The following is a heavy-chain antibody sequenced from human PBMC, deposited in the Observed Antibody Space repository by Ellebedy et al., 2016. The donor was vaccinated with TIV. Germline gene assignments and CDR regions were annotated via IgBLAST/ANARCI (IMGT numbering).Heavy chain of an antibody. CDR3: ARGRGSSSWYVGWFDP. CDR1: GFTLSSYG. D-gene: IGHD6-13*01. V-gene: IGHV3-30*03. CDR2: ISYDGSNK. J-gene: IGHJ5*02. Sequence: GGSLRLSXAASGFTLSSYGMHWVRQAPGKGLEWVAVISYDGSNKYYADSVKGRFTISRDNSKNTLYLQMNSLRAEDTAVYYCARGRGSSSWYVGWFDPWGQGTLVTVSS.